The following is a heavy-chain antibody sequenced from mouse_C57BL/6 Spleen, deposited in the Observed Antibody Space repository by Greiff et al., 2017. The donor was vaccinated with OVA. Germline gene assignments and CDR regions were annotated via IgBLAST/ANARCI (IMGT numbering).Heavy chain of an antibody. V-gene: IGHV1-15*01. Sequence: QVQLQQSGAELVRPGASVTLSCKASGYTFTDYEMHWVKQTPVHGLEWIGAIDPETGGTAYNQKFKGKAILTADKSSSTAYMELRSLTSEDSAVYYCTRIYYSNSYYDMDYWGQGTSVTVSS. CDR3: TRIYYSNSYYDMDY. CDR1: GYTFTDYE. CDR2: IDPETGGT. J-gene: IGHJ4*01. D-gene: IGHD2-5*01.